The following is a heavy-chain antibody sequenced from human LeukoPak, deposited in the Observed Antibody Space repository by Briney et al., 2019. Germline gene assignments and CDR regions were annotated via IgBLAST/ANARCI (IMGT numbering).Heavy chain of an antibody. CDR3: ARGPYGWGYYYYYMDV. V-gene: IGHV4-59*12. D-gene: IGHD3-16*01. CDR2: IYYSGST. J-gene: IGHJ6*03. Sequence: SETLSLTCTVSGGSISSYYWSWIRQPPGKGLEWIGYIYYSGSTNYNPSLKSRVTISVDTSKNQFSLKLSSVTAADTAVYYCARGPYGWGYYYYYMDVWGKGTTVTVSS. CDR1: GGSISSYY.